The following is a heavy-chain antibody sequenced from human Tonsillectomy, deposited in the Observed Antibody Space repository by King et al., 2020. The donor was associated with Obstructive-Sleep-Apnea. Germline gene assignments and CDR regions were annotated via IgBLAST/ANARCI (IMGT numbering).Heavy chain of an antibody. CDR2: IYPGDSDT. J-gene: IGHJ4*02. V-gene: IGHV5-51*01. CDR3: ARAGIAVAGSWGIDY. CDR1: GYSFTNKW. D-gene: IGHD6-19*01. Sequence: QLVQSGAEVKEPGESLKISCKGSGYSFTNKWIIWVRQMPGKGLEWMGVIYPGDSDTRYSPSFQGQVTISADRSISTAYLQWSSLKASDTAMYFCARAGIAVAGSWGIDYWGQGSLVIVSS.